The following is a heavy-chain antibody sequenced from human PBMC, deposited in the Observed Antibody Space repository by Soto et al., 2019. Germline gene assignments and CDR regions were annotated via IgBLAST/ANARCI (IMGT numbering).Heavy chain of an antibody. V-gene: IGHV3-7*01. CDR3: ARGQRYCSSTNCYGYWFDP. D-gene: IGHD2-2*01. J-gene: IGHJ5*02. CDR1: GFTFNSYW. Sequence: GGSLRLSCAASGFTFNSYWMSWVRQAPGKGPEWVANIRQDGGEKHYVDSVKGRFTISRDNVKNSLYLQMNSLRAEDTAVYYCARGQRYCSSTNCYGYWFDPWGQGAMVTVSS. CDR2: IRQDGGEK.